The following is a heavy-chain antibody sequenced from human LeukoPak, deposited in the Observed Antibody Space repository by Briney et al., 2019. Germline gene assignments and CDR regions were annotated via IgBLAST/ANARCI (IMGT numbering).Heavy chain of an antibody. CDR1: GFTFSSYA. D-gene: IGHD3/OR15-3a*01. CDR2: ISGSGTST. V-gene: IGHV3-23*01. J-gene: IGHJ1*01. CDR3: AKSPSDFWTAYSKYFQH. Sequence: QPGGSLRLSCAASGFTFSSYAMSWVRQAPGKGLEWVSAISGSGTSTYFADSVKGRFTISRDNSKNTLYLQMDSLRAEDTALYYCAKSPSDFWTAYSKYFQHWGQGTLVTVSS.